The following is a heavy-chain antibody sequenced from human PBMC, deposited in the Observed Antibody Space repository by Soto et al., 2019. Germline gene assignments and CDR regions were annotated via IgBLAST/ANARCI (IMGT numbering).Heavy chain of an antibody. D-gene: IGHD3-16*01. CDR2: IYHSGIT. Sequence: SETLSLTCTVSGASVTSYYWSWIRQPPGKGLEWIGDIYHSGITKYNPSLKRRITISVDTSKNQFSLKLSSVTAADTAVYYCAREDHIGGYYFDYWGQGTLVTVSS. CDR1: GASVTSYY. J-gene: IGHJ4*02. V-gene: IGHV4-59*02. CDR3: AREDHIGGYYFDY.